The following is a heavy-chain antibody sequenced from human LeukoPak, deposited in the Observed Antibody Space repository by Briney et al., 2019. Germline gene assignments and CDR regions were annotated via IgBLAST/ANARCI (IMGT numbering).Heavy chain of an antibody. CDR2: LYSGGNT. Sequence: GGSLRLSCAASGFTVSSNYMSWVRQAPGKGLECVSVLYSGGNTYYADSVKGRFTISRDNSKNTLYHQMDSLRAEDTAVYYCAKIDRSWVFDIWGQGTMVTVPS. J-gene: IGHJ3*02. CDR3: AKIDRSWVFDI. D-gene: IGHD3-22*01. V-gene: IGHV3-53*01. CDR1: GFTVSSNY.